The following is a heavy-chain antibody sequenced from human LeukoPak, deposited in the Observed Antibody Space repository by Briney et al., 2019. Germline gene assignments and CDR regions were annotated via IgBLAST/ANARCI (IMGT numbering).Heavy chain of an antibody. CDR1: GFTFDDYT. CDR2: ITWDGGTT. V-gene: IGHV3-43*01. CDR3: ARDRTAEAGNDYYMGV. Sequence: GGSLRLSCAASGFTFDDYTMHWVRQPPGKGLEWISLITWDGGTTYYADSVRGRFTISRDNSKNSLFLRMNSLRPEDTALYYCARDRTAEAGNDYYMGVWGNGTKVIVSS. J-gene: IGHJ6*03. D-gene: IGHD6-13*01.